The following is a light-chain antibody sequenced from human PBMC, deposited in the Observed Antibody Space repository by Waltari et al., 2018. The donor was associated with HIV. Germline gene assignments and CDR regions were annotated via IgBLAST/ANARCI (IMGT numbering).Light chain of an antibody. CDR1: SSDVGGYNY. CDR3: TSYTSSNTLVI. V-gene: IGLV2-14*03. Sequence: QSALTQPASVSGSPGQSITISCTGTSSDVGGYNYVSWYQQHPGKAPKLMIYHVSNRPSGVSNRFSGPKSGNTASLTISGLQAEDEADYYCTSYTSSNTLVIFGGGTKLTVL. J-gene: IGLJ2*01. CDR2: HVS.